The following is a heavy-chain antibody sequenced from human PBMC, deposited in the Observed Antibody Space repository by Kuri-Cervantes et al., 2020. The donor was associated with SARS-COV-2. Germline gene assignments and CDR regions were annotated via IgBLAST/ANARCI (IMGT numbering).Heavy chain of an antibody. V-gene: IGHV4-4*07. Sequence: SETLSLTCTVSGGSISSYYWNWIRQPAGKGLEWIGRIYTSGSTYYNPSLKSRVTISVDTSKNQFSLKLSSVTAADTAVYYCARHSIPSYAFDIWGQGTMVTVSS. J-gene: IGHJ3*02. CDR1: GGSISSYY. D-gene: IGHD3-3*02. CDR3: ARHSIPSYAFDI. CDR2: IYTSGST.